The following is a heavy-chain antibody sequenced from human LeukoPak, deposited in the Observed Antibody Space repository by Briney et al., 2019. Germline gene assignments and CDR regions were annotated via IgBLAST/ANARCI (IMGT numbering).Heavy chain of an antibody. Sequence: GESLRLSCAASGFTFSAYAMSWVRQAPGKGLEWVSEIYSGGSTYYAASVKGRFSISRDNSKNTVYLQMNSLRVEDTAVYYCARELREHGVFDIWGQGIMVTVSS. D-gene: IGHD1-26*01. CDR3: ARELREHGVFDI. CDR2: IYSGGST. CDR1: GFTFSAYA. J-gene: IGHJ3*02. V-gene: IGHV3-53*01.